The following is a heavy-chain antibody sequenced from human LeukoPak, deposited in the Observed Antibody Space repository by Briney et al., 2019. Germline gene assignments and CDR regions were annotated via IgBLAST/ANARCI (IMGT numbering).Heavy chain of an antibody. CDR1: GFNFSTYW. Sequence: PGGSLRLSCTASGFNFSTYWMTRVRQVPGKGLEWVANIKEDGSEIYYVDAVKGRFSISRDNAKTSLYLQMHSLSVADTGLYYCVTDQTGRHPYFFDYWGQGTLVTVSS. J-gene: IGHJ4*02. V-gene: IGHV3-7*01. CDR3: VTDQTGRHPYFFDY. CDR2: IKEDGSEI. D-gene: IGHD3-10*01.